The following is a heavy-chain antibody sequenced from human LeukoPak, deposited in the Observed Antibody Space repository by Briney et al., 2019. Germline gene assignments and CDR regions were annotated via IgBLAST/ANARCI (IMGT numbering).Heavy chain of an antibody. CDR3: ARPHATSNGWLGSGYFQH. D-gene: IGHD6-19*01. CDR2: ISYDGSNK. V-gene: IGHV3-30*04. Sequence: GGSLRLSCAASGFTFSSYAMHWVRQAPGKGLEWVAVISYDGSNKYYADSVKGRFTISRDNSKNTLYLQMNSLRAEDTAVYYCARPHATSNGWLGSGYFQHWGQGTLVTVSS. J-gene: IGHJ1*01. CDR1: GFTFSSYA.